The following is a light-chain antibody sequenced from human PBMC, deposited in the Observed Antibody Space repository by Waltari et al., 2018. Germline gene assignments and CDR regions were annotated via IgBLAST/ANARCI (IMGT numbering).Light chain of an antibody. V-gene: IGLV2-14*01. Sequence: QSALTQPASVSGSPGQSITISCTGTNNDLGGYDYVSWYQQRPGKAPKLLIYDVSDRPSGVSIRFSGSKSGNTASLTISGLQTEDEADYYCSSYVSGSTLKMFGGGTKLTVL. CDR3: SSYVSGSTLKM. J-gene: IGLJ3*02. CDR2: DVS. CDR1: NNDLGGYDY.